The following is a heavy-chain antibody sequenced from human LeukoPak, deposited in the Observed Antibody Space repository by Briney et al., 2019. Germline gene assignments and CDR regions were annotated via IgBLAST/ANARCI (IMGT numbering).Heavy chain of an antibody. CDR3: AREPPYYYDSSGIGHAFDI. V-gene: IGHV1-69*05. Sequence: ASVKVSCKASGGTFSSYAISWARQAPGQGLEWMGGIIPIFGTANYAQKFQGRVTITTDESTSTAYMELSSLRSEDTAVYYCAREPPYYYDSSGIGHAFDIWGQGTMVTVSS. J-gene: IGHJ3*02. CDR1: GGTFSSYA. CDR2: IIPIFGTA. D-gene: IGHD3-22*01.